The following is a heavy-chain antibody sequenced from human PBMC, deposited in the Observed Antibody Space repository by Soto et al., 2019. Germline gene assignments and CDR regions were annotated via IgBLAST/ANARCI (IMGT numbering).Heavy chain of an antibody. Sequence: SGPTLVNPTQTLTLTCTFSGFSLSTSGVGVGWIRQPPGKALEWLALIYWDDDKRYSPSLKSRLTITKDTSKNQVVLTMTSMDPVDTATYYCAHGAIFGPLYYFDYWGQGTLVTVSS. D-gene: IGHD3-3*01. CDR2: IYWDDDK. J-gene: IGHJ4*02. V-gene: IGHV2-5*02. CDR1: GFSLSTSGVG. CDR3: AHGAIFGPLYYFDY.